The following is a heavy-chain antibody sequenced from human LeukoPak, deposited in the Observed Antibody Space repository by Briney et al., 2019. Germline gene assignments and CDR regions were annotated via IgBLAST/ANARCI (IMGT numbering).Heavy chain of an antibody. Sequence: RASVKVSCKASGYTFTSYGISWVRQAPGQGLEWMGWISAYNGNTNYAQKLQGRVTMTIDTSTSTAYMELSSLRSEDTAVYYCARGGLKYDFWSGPLGENWFDPWGQGTLVTVSS. CDR2: ISAYNGNT. CDR3: ARGGLKYDFWSGPLGENWFDP. CDR1: GYTFTSYG. V-gene: IGHV1-18*01. J-gene: IGHJ5*02. D-gene: IGHD3-3*01.